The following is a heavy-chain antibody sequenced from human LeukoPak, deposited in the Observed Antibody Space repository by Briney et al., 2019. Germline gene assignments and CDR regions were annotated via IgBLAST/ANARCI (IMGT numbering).Heavy chain of an antibody. CDR1: GGSISRHY. J-gene: IGHJ6*03. CDR3: ARRTGYLNYYYYCYLVL. D-gene: IGHD3/OR15-3a*01. CDR2: IYYSGST. V-gene: IGHV4-59*11. Sequence: PSETLSLTCTVSGGSISRHYWSWIRRPPGKGLEWIGYIYYSGSTNYNPSLKSRVTISVDTSRNQFSLKLSSVTAADSAVYYCARRTGYLNYYYYCYLVLWRNETTVTVSS.